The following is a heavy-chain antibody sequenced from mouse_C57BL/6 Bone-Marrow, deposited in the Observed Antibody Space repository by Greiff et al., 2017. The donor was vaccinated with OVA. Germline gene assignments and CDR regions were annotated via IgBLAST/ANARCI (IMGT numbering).Heavy chain of an antibody. Sequence: DVQLQESGGGLVQPGGSLSLSCAASGFTFTDYYMSWVRQPPGKALEWLGFIRNKANGYTTEYSASVKGRFTISRDNSPSILYLQMNALRAEDSATYYCARYHYYGSPFAYWGQGTLVTVSA. CDR3: ARYHYYGSPFAY. D-gene: IGHD1-1*01. V-gene: IGHV7-3*01. CDR1: GFTFTDYY. CDR2: IRNKANGYTT. J-gene: IGHJ3*01.